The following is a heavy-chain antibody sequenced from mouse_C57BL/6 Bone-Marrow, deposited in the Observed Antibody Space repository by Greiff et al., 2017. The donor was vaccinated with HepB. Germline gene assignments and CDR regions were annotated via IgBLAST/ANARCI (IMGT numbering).Heavy chain of an antibody. CDR3: ASYYYGSRNYYAMDY. D-gene: IGHD1-1*01. Sequence: VQLQQSGPELVKPGASVKISCKASGYAFSSSWMNWVQQRPGKGLEWIGRIYPGDGDTNNNGKFKGKATLTADKSSSTAYMQLSRLTSEDSAVYFCASYYYGSRNYYAMDYWGQGASVTVSS. CDR2: IYPGDGDT. CDR1: GYAFSSSW. V-gene: IGHV1-82*01. J-gene: IGHJ4*01.